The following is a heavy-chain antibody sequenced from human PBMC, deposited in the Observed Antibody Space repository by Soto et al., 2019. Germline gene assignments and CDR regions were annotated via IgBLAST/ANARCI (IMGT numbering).Heavy chain of an antibody. CDR3: ARDASITMVRGVSIPLWYYYMDV. CDR2: INSDGSST. CDR1: GFTFSSYW. Sequence: GGSLRLSCAASGFTFSSYWMHWVRQAPGKGLVWVSRINSDGSSTSYADSVKGRFTISRDNAKNTLYLQMNSLRAEDTAVYYCARDASITMVRGVSIPLWYYYMDVWGKGTTVTVSS. J-gene: IGHJ6*03. V-gene: IGHV3-74*01. D-gene: IGHD3-10*01.